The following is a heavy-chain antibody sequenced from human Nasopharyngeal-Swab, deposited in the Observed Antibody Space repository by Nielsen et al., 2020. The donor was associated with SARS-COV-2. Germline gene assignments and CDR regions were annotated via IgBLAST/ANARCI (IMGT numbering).Heavy chain of an antibody. V-gene: IGHV4-34*01. Sequence: SETLSLTCAVYVASFSDYYWSWIRQPPGKGREWIGEFNHRGSTNYNPSLKSRVTLPVATSKNQFSLKLSLVTAAETAMYYWARGGGGGGLWSYYYGMDVWGQGTTVTVSS. CDR3: ARGGGGGGLWSYYYGMDV. CDR1: VASFSDYY. D-gene: IGHD2-21*01. CDR2: FNHRGST. J-gene: IGHJ6*02.